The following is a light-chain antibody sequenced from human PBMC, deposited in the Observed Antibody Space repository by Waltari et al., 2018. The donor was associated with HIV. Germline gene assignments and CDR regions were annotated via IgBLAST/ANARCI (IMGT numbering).Light chain of an antibody. CDR2: GNS. V-gene: IGLV1-40*01. CDR1: SSNIGAGSD. Sequence: QSVLTQPPSVSGAPGPRVTISCTGNSSNIGAGSDVHWYQQLPGTAPKLLIYGNSNRPSGVPDRFSGSKSGTSASLAITGLQAEDEADYYCQSYDSSLSVWVFGGGTKLTVL. CDR3: QSYDSSLSVWV. J-gene: IGLJ3*02.